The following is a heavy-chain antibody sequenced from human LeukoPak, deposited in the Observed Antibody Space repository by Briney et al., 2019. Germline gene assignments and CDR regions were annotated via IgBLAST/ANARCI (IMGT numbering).Heavy chain of an antibody. CDR3: ARDWGLYCSSTSCYTGTALDDY. J-gene: IGHJ4*02. Sequence: ASEKVSCKASGYTFTGYYMHWVRQAPGQGLEWMGWINPNSGGTNYAQKFQGRVTMTRDTSISTAYMELSRLRSDDTAVYYCARDWGLYCSSTSCYTGTALDDYWGQGTLVTVSS. V-gene: IGHV1-2*02. D-gene: IGHD2-2*02. CDR1: GYTFTGYY. CDR2: INPNSGGT.